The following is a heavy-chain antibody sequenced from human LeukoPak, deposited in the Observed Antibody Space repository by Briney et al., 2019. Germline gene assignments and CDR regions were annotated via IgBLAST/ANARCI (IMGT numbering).Heavy chain of an antibody. Sequence: SETLSLTCTVSGGSISSYYWSWIRQPPGKGLEWIGYIYYSGSTNYNPSLKSRVTISVGTSKNQFSLKLSSVTAADTAVYYCAREATRSLLYYGSGSYEYFDLWGRGTLVTVSS. CDR1: GGSISSYY. V-gene: IGHV4-59*01. J-gene: IGHJ2*01. D-gene: IGHD3-10*01. CDR3: AREATRSLLYYGSGSYEYFDL. CDR2: IYYSGST.